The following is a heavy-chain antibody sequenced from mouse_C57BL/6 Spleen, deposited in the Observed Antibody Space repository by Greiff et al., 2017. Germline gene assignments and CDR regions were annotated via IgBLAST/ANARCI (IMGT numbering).Heavy chain of an antibody. CDR1: GYTFTDYY. Sequence: VQLQQSGPELVKPGASVKISCKASGYTFTDYYMNWVKQSHGKSLEWIGDINPNNGGTSYNEKFKGKATFTVDKSSSTAYMELRSLTSEDSAVYYCARKRIRSNYDYAMDYWGQGTSVTVSS. D-gene: IGHD2-5*01. V-gene: IGHV1-26*01. CDR2: INPNNGGT. J-gene: IGHJ4*01. CDR3: ARKRIRSNYDYAMDY.